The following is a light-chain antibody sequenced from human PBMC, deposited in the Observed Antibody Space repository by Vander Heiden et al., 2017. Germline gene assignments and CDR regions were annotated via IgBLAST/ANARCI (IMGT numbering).Light chain of an antibody. CDR2: WAS. V-gene: IGKV4-1*01. Sequence: DIVMTQSPDYLAVSLGERATIKCKSSQSVLSSSNNKNYLAWYQQIPGQPPKLLINWASTRESGVPDRFSGSGSGTDFTLTISSLQAEDVAVYYCQQSSTAPLTFGGGTKVEIK. CDR3: QQSSTAPLT. CDR1: QSVLSSSNNKNY. J-gene: IGKJ4*01.